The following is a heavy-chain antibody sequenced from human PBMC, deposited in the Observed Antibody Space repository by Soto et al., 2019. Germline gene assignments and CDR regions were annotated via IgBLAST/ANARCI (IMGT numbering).Heavy chain of an antibody. D-gene: IGHD3-22*01. Sequence: QVQLVQSGAEVKKPVASVKVSCKASGYTFTSYYMHWVRQAPGQGLEWMGIINPSGGSTSYAQKFQGRVTMTRDTSTRTVYMELSRLRSEDTAVYYCARGAYYYDSSGYYSGAFDIWGQGTMVTVSS. V-gene: IGHV1-46*01. J-gene: IGHJ3*02. CDR1: GYTFTSYY. CDR3: ARGAYYYDSSGYYSGAFDI. CDR2: INPSGGST.